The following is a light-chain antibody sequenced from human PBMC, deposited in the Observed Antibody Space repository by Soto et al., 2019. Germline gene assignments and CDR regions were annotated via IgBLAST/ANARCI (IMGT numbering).Light chain of an antibody. CDR3: SSYRSRSTLLYV. CDR2: DVS. J-gene: IGLJ1*01. Sequence: QSALTQPASVSGSPGQSITISCTGTSSDVGGYNYVSWYQQHPGKAPKLMIYDVSNRPSGVSNRFSGSQSGNTASLTISGLQAEDEADYYCSSYRSRSTLLYVFGTGTKLTVL. V-gene: IGLV2-14*01. CDR1: SSDVGGYNY.